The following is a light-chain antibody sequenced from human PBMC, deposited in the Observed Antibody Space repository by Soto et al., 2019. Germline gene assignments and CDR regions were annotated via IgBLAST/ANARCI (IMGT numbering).Light chain of an antibody. V-gene: IGLV2-14*01. CDR1: GSDVGYYNY. CDR2: EVS. Sequence: QSALTQPASVSGSPGQSITISCTGTGSDVGYYNYVSWYQQHPGKAPKLVIYEVSDRPSGISNRFSGSKSGNTASLTISGLQAEDECDYYCSSFTAYSTYVFGTRTKVTVL. CDR3: SSFTAYSTYV. J-gene: IGLJ1*01.